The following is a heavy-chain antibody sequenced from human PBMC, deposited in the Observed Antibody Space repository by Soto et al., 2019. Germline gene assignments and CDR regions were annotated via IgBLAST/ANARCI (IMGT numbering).Heavy chain of an antibody. V-gene: IGHV3-53*02. CDR3: AREIVVVMGYGMDV. Sequence: EVQLVETGGGLIQPGGSLRLSCAASGFTVSSNYMSWVRQAPGKGLEWVSVIYSGGSTYYADSVKGRFTISRDNSKNTLYLQMNSLRAEDTAVYYRAREIVVVMGYGMDVWGQGTTVTVSS. CDR1: GFTVSSNY. J-gene: IGHJ6*02. D-gene: IGHD3-22*01. CDR2: IYSGGST.